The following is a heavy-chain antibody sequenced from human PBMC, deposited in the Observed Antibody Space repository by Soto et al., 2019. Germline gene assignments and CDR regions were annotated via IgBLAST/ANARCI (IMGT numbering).Heavy chain of an antibody. J-gene: IGHJ5*02. CDR1: GGSISSSSYY. Sequence: SETLSLTCTVSGGSISSSSYYWGWIRQPPGKGLEWIGSIYYSGSTYYNPSLKSRVTISVDTSKNQFSLKLSSVTAADTAVYYCARNKGVVGVGATLWFDPWGQGTLVTVSS. D-gene: IGHD1-26*01. CDR3: ARNKGVVGVGATLWFDP. V-gene: IGHV4-39*01. CDR2: IYYSGST.